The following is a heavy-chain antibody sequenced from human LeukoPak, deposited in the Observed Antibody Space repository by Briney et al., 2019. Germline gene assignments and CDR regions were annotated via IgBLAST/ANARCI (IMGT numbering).Heavy chain of an antibody. Sequence: SETLSPTCTVSGGSISSGGSGGYYWSWIRQHPGKGLEWIGYIYYSGSTNYNPSLNSRVTISVDTSKNQFSLKLSSVTAADTAVYYCARDRGDYLDYWGQGTLVTVSS. V-gene: IGHV4-31*03. CDR3: ARDRGDYLDY. D-gene: IGHD3-10*01. CDR1: GGSISSGGSGGYY. CDR2: IYYSGST. J-gene: IGHJ4*02.